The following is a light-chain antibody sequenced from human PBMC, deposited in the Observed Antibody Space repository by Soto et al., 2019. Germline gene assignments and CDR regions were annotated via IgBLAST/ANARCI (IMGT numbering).Light chain of an antibody. Sequence: DIVMTQSPDSLAVSLGERATINCKSSQSVLYSSNDKNYLAWYQQKPGQPPKLLIYWASTRESGVPDRFSGSGSGTDFPLTISSLQAEDVAVYYCQQYYSTRTFGQGTKVDIK. CDR3: QQYYSTRT. CDR1: QSVLYSSNDKNY. CDR2: WAS. J-gene: IGKJ1*01. V-gene: IGKV4-1*01.